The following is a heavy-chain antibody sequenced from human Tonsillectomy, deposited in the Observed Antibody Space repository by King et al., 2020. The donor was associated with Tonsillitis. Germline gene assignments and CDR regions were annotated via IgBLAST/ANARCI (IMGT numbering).Heavy chain of an antibody. Sequence: QLQESGPGLVKPSETLSLTCTVSGGSISSSSYYWGWIRQPPGQGLEWIGSIYYSGSTYYNPSLKSRVTISVDTSKNQFSLKLSSVTAADTAVYYCARLTPVAPTPNDAFDIWGQGTMVTVSS. D-gene: IGHD4-11*01. J-gene: IGHJ3*02. CDR2: IYYSGST. CDR3: ARLTPVAPTPNDAFDI. V-gene: IGHV4-39*07. CDR1: GGSISSSSYY.